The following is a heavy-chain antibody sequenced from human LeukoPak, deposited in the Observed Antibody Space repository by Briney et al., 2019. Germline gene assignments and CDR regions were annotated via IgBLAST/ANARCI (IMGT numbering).Heavy chain of an antibody. CDR1: GFTFSSYW. V-gene: IGHV3-74*01. CDR2: INSDGSST. Sequence: GGSLRLSCAASGFTFSSYWMHWVRQAPGKGLVWVSRINSDGSSTSYADSVKGRFTISRDNAKNTLYLQMNSLRAEDTAVYYCARDPYSGNYGNYYYYYMDVWGKGTTVTISS. CDR3: ARDPYSGNYGNYYYYYMDV. J-gene: IGHJ6*03. D-gene: IGHD1-26*01.